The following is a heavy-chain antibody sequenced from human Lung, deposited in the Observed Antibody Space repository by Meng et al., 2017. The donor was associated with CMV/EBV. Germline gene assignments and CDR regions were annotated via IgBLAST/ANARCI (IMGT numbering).Heavy chain of an antibody. V-gene: IGHV3-30*02. CDR2: IRFDGTNK. Sequence: LTXXASGFTFSSYAMHWVRQAPGKGLEWVANIRFDGTNKYHADSVKGRFTISRDNSKNTLYLQMNSLRAEDTAVYYCAKRGDSSGTYAMDVWGQGTTVTVSS. CDR3: AKRGDSSGTYAMDV. CDR1: GFTFSSYA. D-gene: IGHD3-22*01. J-gene: IGHJ6*02.